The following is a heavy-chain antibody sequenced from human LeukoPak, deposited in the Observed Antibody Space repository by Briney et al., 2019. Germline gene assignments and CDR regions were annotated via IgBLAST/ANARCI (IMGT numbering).Heavy chain of an antibody. CDR2: INTDDSSI. J-gene: IGHJ4*02. V-gene: IGHV3-74*01. D-gene: IGHD1/OR15-1a*01. CDR3: VRDRTPGILDY. Sequence: GGSLRLSCAASGFTFSDYWMHWVRQAPGKGLVWVSRINTDDSSITYADSVKGRFTISRDNAKSTPYLQMNSLRAEDTAVYYCVRDRTPGILDYWGQGTLVTVSS. CDR1: GFTFSDYW.